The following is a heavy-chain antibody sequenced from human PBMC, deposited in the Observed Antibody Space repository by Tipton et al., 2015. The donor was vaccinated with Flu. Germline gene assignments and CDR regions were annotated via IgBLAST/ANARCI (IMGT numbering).Heavy chain of an antibody. J-gene: IGHJ2*01. D-gene: IGHD6-13*01. Sequence: SLRLSCAASGFTFSSYAMSWVRQAPGKGLEWVSAISGSGGSTYYADSVKGRFTISRDNSKNTLYLQMNSLRAENTAVYYCAKDGYSSSWFPYWYFDLWGRGTLVTVSS. CDR2: ISGSGGST. V-gene: IGHV3-23*01. CDR1: GFTFSSYA. CDR3: AKDGYSSSWFPYWYFDL.